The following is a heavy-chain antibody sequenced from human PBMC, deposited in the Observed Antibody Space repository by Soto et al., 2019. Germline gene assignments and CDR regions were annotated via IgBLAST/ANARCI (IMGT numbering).Heavy chain of an antibody. CDR3: ASRPRYGSGSYKDY. J-gene: IGHJ4*02. CDR1: GSSISGYY. CDR2: IYYSGST. V-gene: IGHV4-59*12. Sequence: PSETLSLTCTVSGSSISGYYWSWIRQPPGKGLEWIGYIYYSGSTNYNPSLKSRVTISVDTSKNQFSLKLSSVTAADTAVYYCASRPRYGSGSYKDYWGQGTLVTVSS. D-gene: IGHD3-10*01.